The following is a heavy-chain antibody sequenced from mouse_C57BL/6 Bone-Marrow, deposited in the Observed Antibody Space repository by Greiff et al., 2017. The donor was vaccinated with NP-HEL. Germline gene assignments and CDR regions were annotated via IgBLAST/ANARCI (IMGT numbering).Heavy chain of an antibody. CDR1: GYPFTSYG. Sequence: QVQLQQSGAELARPGASVKLSCKASGYPFTSYGISWVKQRTGQGLEWIGEIYPRSGNTYYNEKFKGKATLTADKSSSTAYMELRSLTSEDSAVYFCNEGVHYYAMDYWGQGTSVTVSS. CDR3: NEGVHYYAMDY. V-gene: IGHV1-81*01. J-gene: IGHJ4*01. CDR2: IYPRSGNT.